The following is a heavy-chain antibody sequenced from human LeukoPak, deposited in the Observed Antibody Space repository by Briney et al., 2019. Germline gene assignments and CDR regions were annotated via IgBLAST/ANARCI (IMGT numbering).Heavy chain of an antibody. Sequence: SVKVSCKASGGTFSSYAISWVRQAPGQGLEWMGEIIPIFSTTNYAQKFQGRDTITADKSTSTAYMELRSLRSEDTAMYYCARRYCTNGVCYHDRGAFDIWGQGTMVTVSS. CDR2: IIPIFSTT. V-gene: IGHV1-69*06. CDR1: GGTFSSYA. CDR3: ARRYCTNGVCYHDRGAFDI. D-gene: IGHD2-8*01. J-gene: IGHJ3*02.